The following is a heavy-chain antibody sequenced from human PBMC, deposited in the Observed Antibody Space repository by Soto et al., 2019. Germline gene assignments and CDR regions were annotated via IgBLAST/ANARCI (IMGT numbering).Heavy chain of an antibody. D-gene: IGHD1-7*01. CDR1: EFTFRSYW. V-gene: IGHV3-74*01. CDR3: ARSLPGTYGAFDR. J-gene: IGHJ3*01. Sequence: EVQLVDSGGGLVQPGGSLRLSCAASEFTFRSYWMHWVRQSPGKGLVWVSRISGDGSSTNYADSVKGRFTISRDNAKNTVYLQIDSLRAEDTAVYYCARSLPGTYGAFDRWGKGTMVTVSS. CDR2: ISGDGSST.